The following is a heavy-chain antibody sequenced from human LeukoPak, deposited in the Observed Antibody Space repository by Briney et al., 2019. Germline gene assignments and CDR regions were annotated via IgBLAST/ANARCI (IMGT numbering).Heavy chain of an antibody. Sequence: SETLSLTCTVSGGSINSGSYYWSWIRQPAGKGLEWVGRIYTSGSTNYNPSLESRVTISVDTSKNQLSLKLNSVTASDTAVYYCARTLSSRFDYWGQGTLVTVSS. CDR3: ARTLSSRFDY. D-gene: IGHD2/OR15-2a*01. CDR1: GGSINSGSYY. CDR2: IYTSGST. V-gene: IGHV4-61*02. J-gene: IGHJ4*02.